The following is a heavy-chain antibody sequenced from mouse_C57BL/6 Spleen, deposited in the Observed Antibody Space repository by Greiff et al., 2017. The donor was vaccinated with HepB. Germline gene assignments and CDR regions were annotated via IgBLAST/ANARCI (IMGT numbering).Heavy chain of an antibody. V-gene: IGHV1-4*01. J-gene: IGHJ4*01. CDR2: INPSSGYT. Sequence: LQESGAELARPGASVKMSCKASGYTFTSYTMHWVKQRPGQGLEWIGYINPSSGYTKYNQKFKDKATLTADKSSSTAYMLLSSLTSEDSAVYYGARGGAYALDYWGQGTSVTVSS. CDR1: GYTFTSYT. CDR3: ARGGAYALDY.